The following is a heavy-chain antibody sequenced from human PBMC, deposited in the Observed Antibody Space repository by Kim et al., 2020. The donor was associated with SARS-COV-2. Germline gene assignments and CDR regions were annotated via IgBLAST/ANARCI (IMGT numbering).Heavy chain of an antibody. CDR2: INPNNGGS. CDR3: ARGRMTARIRNWFDP. CDR1: GNSFTGYY. Sequence: ASVKVSCKASGNSFTGYYLHWVRQAPGQGLEWTGWINPNNGGSDYAQISQGRVTLTRDTSLSTAYMELSRLRSDDTAVYYCARGRMTARIRNWFDPWGQGTLVTVSS. D-gene: IGHD6-6*01. V-gene: IGHV1-2*02. J-gene: IGHJ5*02.